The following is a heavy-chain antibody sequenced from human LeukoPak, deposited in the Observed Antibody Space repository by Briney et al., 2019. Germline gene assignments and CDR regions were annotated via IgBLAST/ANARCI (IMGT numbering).Heavy chain of an antibody. D-gene: IGHD3-9*01. CDR3: AGRYYDILTGGREGFAY. CDR2: ISYDGSNK. CDR1: GFTFSSYV. J-gene: IGHJ4*02. V-gene: IGHV3-30*19. Sequence: GGSLRLSYAACGFTFSSYVMQGVRQAPGKGVGWVAVISYDGSNKYYADSEKGRFTISRDNSKNTLSLQMNSLRAEDTAVYYCAGRYYDILTGGREGFAYWGQGTLVTVYS.